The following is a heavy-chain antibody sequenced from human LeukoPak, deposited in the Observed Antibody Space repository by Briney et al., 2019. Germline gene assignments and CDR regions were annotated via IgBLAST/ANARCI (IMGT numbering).Heavy chain of an antibody. CDR1: GFTFSNYA. CDR2: ITSSGAAT. CDR3: AKDRPNYYGSNGHYYKLNGDC. D-gene: IGHD3-22*01. J-gene: IGHJ4*02. V-gene: IGHV3-23*01. Sequence: GGSLRLSCAASGFTFSNYAMSWVRQAPGKGLEWVSSITSSGAATYYADSVKGRFTISRDNSDNTLYLQMNSLRAEDTAVYYCAKDRPNYYGSNGHYYKLNGDCWGQGTLVTVSS.